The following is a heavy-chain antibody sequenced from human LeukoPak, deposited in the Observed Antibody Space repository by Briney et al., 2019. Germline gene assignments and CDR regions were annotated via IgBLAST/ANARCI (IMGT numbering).Heavy chain of an antibody. D-gene: IGHD6-19*01. J-gene: IGHJ4*02. Sequence: PSETLSLTCTFSGGSISSHYCNWIRQPAGKGLEWIGRIYSSGSTTYNPSLKSRVTMSLDTSKNQFSLKLNSVTAADTAVYYCARSPLTSSGWYRADYWGQGTLVTVSS. CDR3: ARSPLTSSGWYRADY. V-gene: IGHV4-4*07. CDR2: IYSSGST. CDR1: GGSISSHY.